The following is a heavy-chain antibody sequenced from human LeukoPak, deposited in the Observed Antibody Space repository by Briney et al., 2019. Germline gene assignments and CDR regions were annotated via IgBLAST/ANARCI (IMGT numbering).Heavy chain of an antibody. V-gene: IGHV3-74*01. J-gene: IGHJ6*02. CDR1: GFTFSSYW. CDR2: ISSDGSST. Sequence: PGGSLRLSCAASGFTFSSYWMHWVRQAPGKGLVWVSRISSDGSSTSYADSVKGRFTISRDNAKNTLYLQMNSLRAEDTAVYYCARDNDGEYYYYYGMDVWGQGTTVTVSS. CDR3: ARDNDGEYYYYYGMDV. D-gene: IGHD4-17*01.